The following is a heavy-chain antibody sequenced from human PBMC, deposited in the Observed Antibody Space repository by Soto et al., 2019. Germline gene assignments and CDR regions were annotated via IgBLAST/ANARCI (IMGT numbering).Heavy chain of an antibody. Sequence: EVQLLESGGGLVQPGGSLRLSCAASGFTFSSYAMSWVRQAPGKGLEWVSTISGSGGSTYYADSVKGRFTISRDNSKNTLYLQMNSLRAEDTAVYYCAKDHDYYGSGSYWAYGMDVWGQGTTVTVSS. CDR2: ISGSGGST. CDR1: GFTFSSYA. D-gene: IGHD3-10*01. CDR3: AKDHDYYGSGSYWAYGMDV. V-gene: IGHV3-23*01. J-gene: IGHJ6*02.